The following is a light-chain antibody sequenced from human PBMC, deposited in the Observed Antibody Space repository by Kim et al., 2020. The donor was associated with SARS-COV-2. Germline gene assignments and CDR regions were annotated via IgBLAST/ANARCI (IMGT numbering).Light chain of an antibody. J-gene: IGLJ3*02. CDR2: EDN. CDR3: QSYDSSNQV. CDR1: SGSIASNY. Sequence: GKTVTISCTRSSGSIASNYVQWYQQLPGSSPTTVIYEDNQRPSGVPDRFSGSIDSSSNSATLTISGLKTEDEADYYCQSYDSSNQVFGGGTKLTVL. V-gene: IGLV6-57*01.